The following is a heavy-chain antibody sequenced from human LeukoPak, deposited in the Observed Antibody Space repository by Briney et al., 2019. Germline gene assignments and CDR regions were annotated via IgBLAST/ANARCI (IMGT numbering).Heavy chain of an antibody. CDR1: GFTFSTYG. CDR3: ATPRGGKLLLDAFDI. J-gene: IGHJ3*02. V-gene: IGHV3-30*02. D-gene: IGHD3-22*01. Sequence: GGSLRLSCAASGFTFSTYGMHWVRQAPGKGLEWVGFIRYDGSNNNYPDSVKSRFTISRDNSRNALYLQMNSLRAEDTAVYYCATPRGGKLLLDAFDIWGQGTMVTVSS. CDR2: IRYDGSNN.